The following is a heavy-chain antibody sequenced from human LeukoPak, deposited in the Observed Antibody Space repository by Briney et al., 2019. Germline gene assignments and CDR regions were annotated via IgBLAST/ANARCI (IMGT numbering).Heavy chain of an antibody. J-gene: IGHJ4*02. CDR1: GFTFSSYG. Sequence: QTGGSLRLSCAASGFTFSSYGMHWVRQAPGKGLEWVAFIRYDGSNKYYADSVKGRFTIFRDNSKNTLYLQMNSLRAEDTAVYYCARASLQPKIVVADWGQGTLVTVSS. V-gene: IGHV3-30*02. D-gene: IGHD3-22*01. CDR2: IRYDGSNK. CDR3: ARASLQPKIVVAD.